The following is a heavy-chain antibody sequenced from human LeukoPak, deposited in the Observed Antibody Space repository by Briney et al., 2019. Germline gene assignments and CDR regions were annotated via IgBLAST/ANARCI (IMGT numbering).Heavy chain of an antibody. J-gene: IGHJ6*02. V-gene: IGHV3-23*01. CDR3: EKSPRRTTPSGMDD. D-gene: IGHD4-11*01. Sequence: GGSQLLYCVSSGFTHRLDAMSGLRQAPGKGLEWVSAISGSGGSTYYADSVKGRFTISRDNSKNTLYLQMNNLRAEDTAVYYCEKSPRRTTPSGMDDWGQGTTVTVSS. CDR1: GFTHRLDA. CDR2: ISGSGGST.